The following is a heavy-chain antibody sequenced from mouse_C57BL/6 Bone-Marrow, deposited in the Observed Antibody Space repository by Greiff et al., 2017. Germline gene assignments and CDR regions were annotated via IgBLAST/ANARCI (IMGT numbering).Heavy chain of an antibody. CDR1: GYTFTSYW. CDR3: ARDYSNYVDWYFDV. V-gene: IGHV1-72*01. D-gene: IGHD2-5*01. CDR2: IDPHSGGT. Sequence: VQLQQPGAELVKPGASVKLSCKASGYTFTSYWMHWVKQRPGRGLEWIGRIDPHSGGTKYNEKFKSKATLTVDKPSSTAYMQLSSLTSEDSAVYYCARDYSNYVDWYFDVWGTGTTVTVSS. J-gene: IGHJ1*03.